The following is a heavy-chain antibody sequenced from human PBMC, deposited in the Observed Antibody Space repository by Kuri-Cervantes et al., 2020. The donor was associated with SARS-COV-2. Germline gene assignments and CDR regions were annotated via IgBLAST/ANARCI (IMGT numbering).Heavy chain of an antibody. CDR1: GFASSNSA. J-gene: IGHJ4*02. V-gene: IGHV3-23*01. D-gene: IGHD1-14*01. CDR3: AKVHSCDNAYFDY. Sequence: GESLKISCAVSGFASSNSAMSWVRQAPGKGLEWVSSISLNGGSQYYADSVKGRFTISRDNSKNTLYLQMSSLRAEDTAVYSCAKVHSCDNAYFDYWGQGTLVTVSS. CDR2: ISLNGGSQ.